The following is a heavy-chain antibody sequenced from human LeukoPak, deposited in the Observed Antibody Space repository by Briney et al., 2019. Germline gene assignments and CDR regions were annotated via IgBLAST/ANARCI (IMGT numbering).Heavy chain of an antibody. CDR1: GFTFSSYW. CDR3: ARDFFAFGGVIALLDY. D-gene: IGHD3-16*02. Sequence: GGSLRLSCAASGFTFSSYWMSWARQAPGKGLEWVANIKLDGSEKYYVDSVKGRFTISRDNAKKSLYLQMNSLRDEDTAVYYCARDFFAFGGVIALLDYWGQGTLVTVSS. CDR2: IKLDGSEK. V-gene: IGHV3-7*01. J-gene: IGHJ4*02.